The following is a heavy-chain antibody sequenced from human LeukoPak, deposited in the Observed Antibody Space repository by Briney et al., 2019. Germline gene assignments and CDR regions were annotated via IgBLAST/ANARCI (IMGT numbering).Heavy chain of an antibody. D-gene: IGHD3-3*01. CDR1: GGTFSSYA. Sequence: GASVKVSCKASGGTFSSYAISWVRQAPGQGLEWMGGIIPIFGTANYAQKFQGRVTITTDESTSTAYMELSSLRSEDTAVYYCARGTYYDFWSGYPPFDYWGQGTLVTVSS. CDR2: IIPIFGTA. J-gene: IGHJ4*02. V-gene: IGHV1-69*05. CDR3: ARGTYYDFWSGYPPFDY.